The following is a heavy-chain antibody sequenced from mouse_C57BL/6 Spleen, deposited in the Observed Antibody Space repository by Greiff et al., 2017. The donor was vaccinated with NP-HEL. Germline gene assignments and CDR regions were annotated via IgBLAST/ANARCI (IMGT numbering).Heavy chain of an antibody. CDR2: ISSGGSYT. D-gene: IGHD2-2*01. J-gene: IGHJ1*03. CDR1: GFTFSSYG. CDR3: ARHEGGYAGYFDV. V-gene: IGHV5-6*02. Sequence: DVKLVESGGDLVKPGGSLKLSCAASGFTFSSYGMSWVRQTPDKRLEWVATISSGGSYTYYPDSVKGRFTISRDNAKNTLYLQMSSLKSEDTAMYYCARHEGGYAGYFDVWGTGTTVTVSS.